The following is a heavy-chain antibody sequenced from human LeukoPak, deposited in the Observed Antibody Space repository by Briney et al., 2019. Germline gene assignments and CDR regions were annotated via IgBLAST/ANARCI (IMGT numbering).Heavy chain of an antibody. D-gene: IGHD3-10*01. CDR2: INHSGST. CDR1: GGSLRNYY. J-gene: IGHJ5*02. CDR3: ARGPASGSNFAWFDP. V-gene: IGHV4-34*01. Sequence: SETLYLPCAVYGGSLRNYYWNWTRQPPGKGLEGIGEINHSGSTNYNPSLQSRVTISVDMSKNQFSLELSYVTAADTAVYYCARGPASGSNFAWFDPWGQGTLVTVSS.